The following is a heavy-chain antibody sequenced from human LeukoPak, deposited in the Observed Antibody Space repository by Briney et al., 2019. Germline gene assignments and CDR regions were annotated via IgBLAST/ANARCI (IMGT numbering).Heavy chain of an antibody. CDR2: INPNSGGT. Sequence: ASVNVSCKASGYTFTSYYMHWVRQAPGQGLEWMGWINPNSGGTNYAQTFQGRVTMTRDTSISTAYMELSRLRSDDTAVYYCARRSIAARSPYYMDVWGKGTTVTVSS. D-gene: IGHD6-6*01. CDR1: GYTFTSYY. J-gene: IGHJ6*03. CDR3: ARRSIAARSPYYMDV. V-gene: IGHV1-2*02.